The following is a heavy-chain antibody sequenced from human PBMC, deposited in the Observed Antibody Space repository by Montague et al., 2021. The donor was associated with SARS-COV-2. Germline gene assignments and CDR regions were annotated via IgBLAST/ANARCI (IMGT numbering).Heavy chain of an antibody. V-gene: IGHV3-48*03. CDR2: ISSSGGGSTK. J-gene: IGHJ6*02. Sequence: SLRFSCAASGFIFSSYEMNWVRQAPGKGLERISYISSSGGGSTKHYTDSVKGRFTISRDNAKNSLYLQMNSLRVEDTAIYYCARDRDWDDWCGMDVWGQGTTVTVSS. D-gene: IGHD2-21*01. CDR1: GFIFSSYE. CDR3: ARDRDWDDWCGMDV.